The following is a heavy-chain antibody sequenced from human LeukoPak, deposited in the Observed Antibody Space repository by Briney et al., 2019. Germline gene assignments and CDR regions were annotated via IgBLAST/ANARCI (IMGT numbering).Heavy chain of an antibody. Sequence: GGSLRLSCAASEFTFSSYWMNWVRQAPGKGLEWVANIKQDGSEKYYVDSVRGRFTISRDNAKNSLYLQMNSLRAEDTAVYYCARGSTYYDSSGQVPFDYWGQGTLVTVSS. V-gene: IGHV3-7*01. CDR2: IKQDGSEK. D-gene: IGHD3-22*01. CDR1: EFTFSSYW. J-gene: IGHJ4*02. CDR3: ARGSTYYDSSGQVPFDY.